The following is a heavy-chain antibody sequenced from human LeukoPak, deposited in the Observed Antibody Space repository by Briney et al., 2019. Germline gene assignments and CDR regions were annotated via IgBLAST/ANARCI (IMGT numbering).Heavy chain of an antibody. J-gene: IGHJ4*02. D-gene: IGHD2-15*01. CDR2: ITCNGGGT. CDR3: AKDHRRVVPTPYYFDY. Sequence: GGSLRLSCAASGFTFSTYVMNWVRQAPGKGLEWVSGITCNGGGTNYADSVKGRFTISRDNSKNTLYLQMNSLRAEDTAVYYCAKDHRRVVPTPYYFDYWGQGTLVTVSS. CDR1: GFTFSTYV. V-gene: IGHV3-23*01.